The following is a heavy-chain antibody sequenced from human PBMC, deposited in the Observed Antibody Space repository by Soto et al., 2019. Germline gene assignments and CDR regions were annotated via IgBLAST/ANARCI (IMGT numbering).Heavy chain of an antibody. D-gene: IGHD2-2*01. CDR3: ARDGSRESGGVKHDLTDFDP. CDR1: GFIFSSYG. J-gene: IGHJ5*02. V-gene: IGHV3-33*01. CDR2: IWYDGSNK. Sequence: QVQLVESGGGVVQPGRSLRLSCAASGFIFSSYGMHWVRQAPGKGLEWVAVIWYDGSNKYYADSVKGRFTISRDNSKNTLYRQMNSLRAEDTAVYYCARDGSRESGGVKHDLTDFDPWGQGTLVTVSS.